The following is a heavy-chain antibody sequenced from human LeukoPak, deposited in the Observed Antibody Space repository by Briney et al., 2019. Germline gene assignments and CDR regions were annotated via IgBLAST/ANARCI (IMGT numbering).Heavy chain of an antibody. J-gene: IGHJ3*02. CDR1: GGTFSSYA. CDR3: ARDGHLQLAFDI. CDR2: IIPIFGTA. Sequence: GASVKVSCKASGGTFSSYAISWVRQAPGQGLEWMGGIIPIFGTANYAQKFQGRVTITADESTSTAYMELSSLRSEDTAVYYCARDGHLQLAFDIWGQGTMVTVSS. V-gene: IGHV1-69*13.